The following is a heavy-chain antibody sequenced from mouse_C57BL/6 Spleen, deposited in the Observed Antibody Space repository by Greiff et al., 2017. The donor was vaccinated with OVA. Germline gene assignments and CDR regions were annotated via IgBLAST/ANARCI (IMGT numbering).Heavy chain of an antibody. J-gene: IGHJ3*01. CDR3: AKNADYAWFAY. CDR1: GFSLTSYG. Sequence: QVQLQQSGPGLVQPSQCLSITCTVSGFSLTSYGVHWVRQSPGKGLEWLGVIWSGGSTDYNAAFMSRLSITKDNSKSQVFFNMNSLQADDTAIYDCAKNADYAWFAYWGQGTLVTVSA. CDR2: IWSGGST. D-gene: IGHD2-4*01. V-gene: IGHV2-5*01.